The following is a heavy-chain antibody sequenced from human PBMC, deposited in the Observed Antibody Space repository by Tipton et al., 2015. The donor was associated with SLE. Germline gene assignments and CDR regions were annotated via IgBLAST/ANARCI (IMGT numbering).Heavy chain of an antibody. CDR2: ITSRSSYI. Sequence: SLRLSCAASGFTFSISDYSMTWVRQAPGKGLEWVSSITSRSSYIYYADSVKGRFTISRDNAKNSLYLQMTSLRVEDSAVYYCARELRGVGGDASDVWGQGTVVTVAS. V-gene: IGHV3-21*06. CDR1: GFTFSISDYS. CDR3: ARELRGVGGDASDV. J-gene: IGHJ3*01. D-gene: IGHD3-3*01.